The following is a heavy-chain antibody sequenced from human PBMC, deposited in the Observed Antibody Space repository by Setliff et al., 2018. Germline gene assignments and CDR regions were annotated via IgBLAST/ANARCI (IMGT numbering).Heavy chain of an antibody. CDR2: ISAYNGNT. D-gene: IGHD3-9*01. Sequence: ASVKVSCKASADTFTGYYVHWVRQAPGQGLEWMGWISAYNGNTNYAQKLQGRVTMTTDTSTSTVYMELRSLRSDDTAVYFCARGLNTILKGPTGDLEYWGQGTLVTSPQ. V-gene: IGHV1-18*04. CDR3: ARGLNTILKGPTGDLEY. CDR1: ADTFTGYY. J-gene: IGHJ4*02.